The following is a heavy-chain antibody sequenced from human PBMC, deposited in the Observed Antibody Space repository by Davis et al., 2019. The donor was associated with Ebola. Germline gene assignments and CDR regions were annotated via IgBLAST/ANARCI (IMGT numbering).Heavy chain of an antibody. CDR1: GFAFSDYY. CDR2: ISSSGGTI. J-gene: IGHJ4*02. V-gene: IGHV3-11*04. CDR3: ARDSCSGTSCYTYYFDF. D-gene: IGHD2-2*02. Sequence: GESLKISCAASGFAFSDYYMRWIRQAPGKGLEWVSYISSSGGTIHYADSVKGRFTISRDISNNTVYLQMNSLRAQDTATYYCARDSCSGTSCYTYYFDFWGQGTLVTVSS.